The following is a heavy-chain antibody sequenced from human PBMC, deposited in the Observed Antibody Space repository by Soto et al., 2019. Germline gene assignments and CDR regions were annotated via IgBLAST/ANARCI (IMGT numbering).Heavy chain of an antibody. CDR1: GYTFTNFH. CDR3: ARPLRFLDPRDNYAMDV. CDR2: INPSGGST. V-gene: IGHV1-46*01. J-gene: IGHJ6*02. D-gene: IGHD3-3*01. Sequence: QVQLVQSGAEVKKPGASVNVSCKASGYTFTNFHLHWVRQAPGQRLEWMGIINPSGGSTRYAQKYQGRGVRTRDTSTNTVYMELGRLRYKDTAVYYCARPLRFLDPRDNYAMDVWGQGTTVTVSS.